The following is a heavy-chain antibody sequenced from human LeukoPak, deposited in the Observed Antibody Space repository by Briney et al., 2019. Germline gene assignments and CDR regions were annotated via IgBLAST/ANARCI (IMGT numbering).Heavy chain of an antibody. J-gene: IGHJ5*02. CDR2: IYYTGNT. Sequence: PSETLSLTCTVSGDSMKNYYWSWIRQPPGKGLEWIGYIYYTGNTKSNPSLTSRLTIFVDTSKNHFSLKVNSVTAADTAVYYCAGSIVVVPGAPPRWFDPWGQGTLVTVSS. CDR1: GDSMKNYY. CDR3: AGSIVVVPGAPPRWFDP. V-gene: IGHV4-59*01. D-gene: IGHD2-2*01.